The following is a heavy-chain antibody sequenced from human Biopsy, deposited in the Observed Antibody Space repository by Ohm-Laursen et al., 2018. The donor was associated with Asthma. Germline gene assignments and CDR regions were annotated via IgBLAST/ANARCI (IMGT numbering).Heavy chain of an antibody. CDR3: ARDGTDMNEAMPKDY. Sequence: SLRLSCSASGFTFSSYAMHWVRQAPGKGLEWVAVISYDGSNKYYADSVKGRFTISRGNAKNSLYLQMNSLRAEDTAVYYCARDGTDMNEAMPKDYWGQGTLVTVSS. J-gene: IGHJ4*02. D-gene: IGHD2-2*01. CDR2: ISYDGSNK. CDR1: GFTFSSYA. V-gene: IGHV3-30-3*01.